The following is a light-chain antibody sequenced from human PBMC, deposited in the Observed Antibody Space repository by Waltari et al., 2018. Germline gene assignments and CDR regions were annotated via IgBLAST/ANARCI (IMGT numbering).Light chain of an antibody. CDR3: QQCFNLPYT. CDR1: RGVLYSSDNENY. V-gene: IGKV4-1*01. CDR2: WAS. Sequence: DIGLTQSPDSLAVSLGEKATINCKSSRGVLYSSDNENYFAWYQQKPGQPPKLLISWASTRAFGVPDRFSGSGSGTDFTLTISSLQAEDVAVYYCQQCFNLPYTFGQGTRVDIK. J-gene: IGKJ2*01.